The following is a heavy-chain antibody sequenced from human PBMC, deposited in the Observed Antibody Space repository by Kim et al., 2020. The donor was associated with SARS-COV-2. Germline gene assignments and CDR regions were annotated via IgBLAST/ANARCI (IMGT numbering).Heavy chain of an antibody. CDR2: IIPIFGTA. CDR1: GGTFSSYA. V-gene: IGHV1-69*13. J-gene: IGHJ4*02. Sequence: SVKVSCKTSGGTFSSYAISWVRQAPGQGLEWMGGIIPIFGTANYAQKFQGRVTITADESTSTAYMELSSLRSEDTAVYYCASSGDSQYYFDYWGQGTLVTVSS. CDR3: ASSGDSQYYFDY. D-gene: IGHD7-27*01.